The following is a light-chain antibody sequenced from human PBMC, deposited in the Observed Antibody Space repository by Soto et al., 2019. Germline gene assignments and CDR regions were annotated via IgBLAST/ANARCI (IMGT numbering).Light chain of an antibody. CDR2: LNSDGSH. J-gene: IGLJ3*02. CDR3: QTWVTGPPWV. V-gene: IGLV4-69*01. CDR1: SGHSTYA. Sequence: QPVLTQSPSASASLGASVKLTCTLSSGHSTYAIAWHQQQPEKGPRYLMKLNSDGSHSKGDGIPDRFSGSSSGAERYLSISSLQSEDEADYYCQTWVTGPPWVFGGGTKVTVL.